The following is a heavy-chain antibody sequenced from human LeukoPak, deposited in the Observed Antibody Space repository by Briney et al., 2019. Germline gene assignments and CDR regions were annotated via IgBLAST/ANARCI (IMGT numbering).Heavy chain of an antibody. D-gene: IGHD3-22*01. CDR1: GGSISSYY. J-gene: IGHJ4*02. CDR3: ARTPIYYFDNSGYYN. V-gene: IGHV4-4*07. Sequence: SETLSLTCTVSGGSISSYYWSWIRQPAGKGLEWIGRIYTSGSTNYNPSLKSRATMSVDTSKKQFSLRLSSVTAADTAVYYCARTPIYYFDNSGYYNWGQGTLVTVSS. CDR2: IYTSGST.